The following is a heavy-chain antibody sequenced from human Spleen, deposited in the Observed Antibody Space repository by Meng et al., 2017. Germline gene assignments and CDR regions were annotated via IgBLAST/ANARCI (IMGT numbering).Heavy chain of an antibody. J-gene: IGHJ5*02. Sequence: QVQLQQWGAGLLKPSATLSLTCAVPGASLSTYYWGWIRQSPGKGLQWIGETNHRGSTKYNPSLKSRATISVDTSKNQFSLKLTSVTAADTAVYYCVRSSGWVRTGFDPWGQGTLVTVSS. CDR3: VRSSGWVRTGFDP. CDR1: GASLSTYY. D-gene: IGHD6-19*01. V-gene: IGHV4-34*01. CDR2: TNHRGST.